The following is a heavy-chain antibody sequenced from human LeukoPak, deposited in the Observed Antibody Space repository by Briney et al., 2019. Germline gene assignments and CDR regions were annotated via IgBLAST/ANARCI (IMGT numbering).Heavy chain of an antibody. J-gene: IGHJ4*02. CDR2: IIPIFGTA. D-gene: IGHD3-22*01. V-gene: IGHV1-69*05. CDR3: ARVSLNYYDSSGYFDY. CDR1: GGTFSSYA. Sequence: ASVKVSCKASGGTFSSYAISWVRQAPGQGLEWMGRIIPIFGTANYAQKFQGRVTITTDESTSTAYMELSSLRSEDTAVYYCARVSLNYYDSSGYFDYWGQGTLVTVSS.